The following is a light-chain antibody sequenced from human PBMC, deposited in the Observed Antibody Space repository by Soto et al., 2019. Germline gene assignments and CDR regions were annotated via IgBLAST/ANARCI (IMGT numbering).Light chain of an antibody. CDR3: SSYTSINTRV. CDR1: SSDVGGYNY. V-gene: IGLV2-14*01. Sequence: QSALTQPASVSGSPGQSITVSCTGTSSDVGGYNYVSWYQQHPGKAPKLVIYEVSNRPSGVSNRFSGSKYGNTASLTISGLQDEDEADYYCSSYTSINTRVFXTGTKVTVL. J-gene: IGLJ1*01. CDR2: EVS.